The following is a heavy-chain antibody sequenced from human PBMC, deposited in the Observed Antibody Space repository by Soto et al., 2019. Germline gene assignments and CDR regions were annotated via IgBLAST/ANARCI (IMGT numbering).Heavy chain of an antibody. CDR3: ARDAPNWTSYYYDYGMDV. CDR1: GYTFTSYG. CDR2: ISAYNGNT. V-gene: IGHV1-18*01. D-gene: IGHD1-20*01. J-gene: IGHJ6*02. Sequence: QVQLVQSGAEVKKPGASVKVSCKASGYTFTSYGISWVRQAPGQGLEWMGWISAYNGNTNYAQKLQGRVTMTTDTSTSTAYMELRSLRSDDTAVYYCARDAPNWTSYYYDYGMDVWGQGTTVTVSS.